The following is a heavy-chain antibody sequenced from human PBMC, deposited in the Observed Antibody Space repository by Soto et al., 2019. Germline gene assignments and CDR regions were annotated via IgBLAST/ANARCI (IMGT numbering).Heavy chain of an antibody. J-gene: IGHJ5*02. CDR1: GFTFSSYA. CDR2: ISGSGGST. D-gene: IGHD2-2*01. Sequence: EVQLLESGGGLVQPGGSLRLSCAASGFTFSSYAMSWVRQAPGKGLEWVSAISGSGGSTYYADSVKGRFTISRDNSKNTLYLQMNSLRAEDTAVYHCAKGSHCSSTSCYSTGFDPWGQGTLVTVSS. V-gene: IGHV3-23*01. CDR3: AKGSHCSSTSCYSTGFDP.